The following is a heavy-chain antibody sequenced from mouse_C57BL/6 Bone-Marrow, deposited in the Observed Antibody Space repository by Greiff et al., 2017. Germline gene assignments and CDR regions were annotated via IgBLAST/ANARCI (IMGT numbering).Heavy chain of an antibody. V-gene: IGHV1-9*01. Sequence: LVEPGASVKLSCKATGYTFTGYWIEWVKQRPGHGLEWIGEILPGSGSTNYNEKFKGKATFTADTSSNTAYMQLSSLTTEDSAIYYCAREGYYGSSYGDYFDYWGQGTTLTVSA. CDR3: AREGYYGSSYGDYFDY. D-gene: IGHD1-1*01. CDR1: GYTFTGYW. J-gene: IGHJ2*01. CDR2: ILPGSGST.